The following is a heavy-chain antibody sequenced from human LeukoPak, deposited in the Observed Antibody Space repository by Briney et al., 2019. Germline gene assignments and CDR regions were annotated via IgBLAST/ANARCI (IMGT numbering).Heavy chain of an antibody. V-gene: IGHV1-69*04. CDR1: GDTFSSYA. Sequence: ASVKVFCKASGDTFSSYAITWVRQAPGQGLEWMGRIIPSFSLTTYAQKFQGRATITADKSTGTVYMQLSSLRSEDTAVYYCARELGGHYFDHWGQGSLVTVSS. J-gene: IGHJ4*02. CDR2: IIPSFSLT. D-gene: IGHD3-16*01. CDR3: ARELGGHYFDH.